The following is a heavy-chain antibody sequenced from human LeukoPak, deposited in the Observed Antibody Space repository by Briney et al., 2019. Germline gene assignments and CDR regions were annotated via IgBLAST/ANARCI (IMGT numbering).Heavy chain of an antibody. J-gene: IGHJ4*02. CDR3: AREWELDY. V-gene: IGHV3-30-3*01. CDR1: GFTFSSYA. Sequence: GRSLRLSCAASGFTFSSYAMHWVRQAPGKGLEWVAVISYDGSNKYYADSVKGRFTISRDNSENTLCLQMNSLRAEDTAVYYCAREWELDYWGQGTLVTVSS. CDR2: ISYDGSNK. D-gene: IGHD1-26*01.